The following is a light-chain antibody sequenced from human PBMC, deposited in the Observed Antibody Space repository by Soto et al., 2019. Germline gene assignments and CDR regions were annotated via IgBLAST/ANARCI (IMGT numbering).Light chain of an antibody. Sequence: ELVLTQSPGTLSLSPGDRATLSCRASQTVSANYLAWYQQRPGQAPRLLIYGASTRATGIPDRFSGSESGTDFTLTISRLEPEDFAVYYCQQYSSSPMYTFGQGTKLEIK. CDR2: GAS. J-gene: IGKJ2*01. CDR1: QTVSANY. V-gene: IGKV3-20*01. CDR3: QQYSSSPMYT.